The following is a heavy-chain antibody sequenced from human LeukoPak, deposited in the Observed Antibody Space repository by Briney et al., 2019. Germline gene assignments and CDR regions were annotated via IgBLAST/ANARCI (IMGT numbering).Heavy chain of an antibody. V-gene: IGHV4-59*01. Sequence: SETLSLTCTVSGGSISSYYWSWIRQPPGKGLEWIGYIYYSGSTNYNPSLKSRVTISVDTSKNQFSLKLSSVTAADTAVYYCASVYNWNYYYYMDVWGKGTTVTVSS. CDR2: IYYSGST. CDR1: GGSISSYY. D-gene: IGHD1-20*01. CDR3: ASVYNWNYYYYMDV. J-gene: IGHJ6*03.